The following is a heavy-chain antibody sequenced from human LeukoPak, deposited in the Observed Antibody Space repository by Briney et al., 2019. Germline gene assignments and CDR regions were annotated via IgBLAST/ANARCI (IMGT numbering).Heavy chain of an antibody. CDR1: GFTFSSYW. CDR3: ASSITSCYGYYYYGMDV. D-gene: IGHD2-2*01. V-gene: IGHV3-74*01. Sequence: GGSLRLSCAASGFTFSSYWTHWVRHAPGKGLVWVSRINSDGSSTSYADSVKGRFTISRDNAKNTLYLQMNSLRAEDTAVYYCASSITSCYGYYYYGMDVWGQGTTVTVSS. CDR2: INSDGSST. J-gene: IGHJ6*02.